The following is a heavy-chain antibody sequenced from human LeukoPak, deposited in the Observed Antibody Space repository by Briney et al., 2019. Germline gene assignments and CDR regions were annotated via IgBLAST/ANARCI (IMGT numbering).Heavy chain of an antibody. CDR3: ARLREITFGGVIGIDY. V-gene: IGHV3-7*01. Sequence: GGSLRLSCAASGFTFRSYWMSWVRQAPGKGLEWVANIKQDGSEKYYVDSVKGRFTTSRDNAKNSLYLQKNSLRAEDTAVYYCARLREITFGGVIGIDYWGQGTLVTVSS. CDR1: GFTFRSYW. D-gene: IGHD3-16*02. J-gene: IGHJ4*02. CDR2: IKQDGSEK.